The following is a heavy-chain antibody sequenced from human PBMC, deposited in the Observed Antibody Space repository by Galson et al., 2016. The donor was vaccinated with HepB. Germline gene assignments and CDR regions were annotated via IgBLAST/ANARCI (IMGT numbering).Heavy chain of an antibody. CDR2: ISYDGDNK. V-gene: IGHV3-30-3*01. Sequence: SLRLSCAASKFTFSNYAMHWVRQAPGRGLEWVALISYDGDNKYYAESVKGRLTISRDNSKNTLYLQMNSLKTEDTAVYYCTTAVGVNRGQGTLVTVSS. CDR3: TTAVGVN. CDR1: KFTFSNYA. D-gene: IGHD3-10*01. J-gene: IGHJ4*02.